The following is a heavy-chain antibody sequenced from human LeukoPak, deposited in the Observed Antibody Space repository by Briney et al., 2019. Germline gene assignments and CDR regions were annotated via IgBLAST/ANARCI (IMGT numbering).Heavy chain of an antibody. CDR2: IYYSGTT. CDR1: GGSISSGGYY. Sequence: SQTLSLTCTVSGGSISSGGYYWSWICQYPGKGLEWIGYIYYSGTTYYNPSLKSRVTMSVDTSKNQFSLKLISVTAADTAVYYCARDVTGGSYFDYWGQGTLVTVSS. CDR3: ARDVTGGSYFDY. V-gene: IGHV4-31*03. D-gene: IGHD1-26*01. J-gene: IGHJ4*02.